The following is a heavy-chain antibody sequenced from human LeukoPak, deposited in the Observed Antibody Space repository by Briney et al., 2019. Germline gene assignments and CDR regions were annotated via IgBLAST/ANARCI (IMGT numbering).Heavy chain of an antibody. Sequence: GGSLRLSCAASGFTFSRYWMHWVRQVPGKGLVWVSRINPDATIITYADSVRGRFTISRDNAKNTLYLQLSNLRAGDTAVYYCVRGLVLVTTPGDDFDHWGQGTLVTVSS. CDR3: VRGLVLVTTPGDDFDH. D-gene: IGHD2-21*02. CDR1: GFTFSRYW. CDR2: INPDATII. J-gene: IGHJ4*02. V-gene: IGHV3-74*01.